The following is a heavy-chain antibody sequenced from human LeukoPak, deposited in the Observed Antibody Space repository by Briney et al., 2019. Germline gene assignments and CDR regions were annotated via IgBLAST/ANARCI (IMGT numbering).Heavy chain of an antibody. CDR3: ARLGIAAAANWFDP. CDR2: INHSGST. D-gene: IGHD6-13*01. J-gene: IGHJ5*02. V-gene: IGHV4-34*01. CDR1: GGSFSGYY. Sequence: SSETLSLTCAVYGGSFSGYYWSWIRQPPGKGLEWIGEINHSGSTNYNPSLKSRVTISVDTSKNQFSLKLSSVTTADTAVYYCARLGIAAAANWFDPWGQGTLVTVSS.